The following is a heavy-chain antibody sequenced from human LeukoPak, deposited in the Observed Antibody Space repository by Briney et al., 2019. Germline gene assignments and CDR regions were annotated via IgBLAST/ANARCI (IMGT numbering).Heavy chain of an antibody. Sequence: GGSLRLSCAASGFSVSSHYMNWVRQAPGKGLEWVSVIYADGGRYYADSVKGRFTISRDNSNNILSLQMNSLRVEDTAVYYCTKGLVGALAFEYWGQGTLVTVSS. V-gene: IGHV3-53*01. CDR2: IYADGGR. J-gene: IGHJ4*02. CDR3: TKGLVGALAFEY. CDR1: GFSVSSHY. D-gene: IGHD1-26*01.